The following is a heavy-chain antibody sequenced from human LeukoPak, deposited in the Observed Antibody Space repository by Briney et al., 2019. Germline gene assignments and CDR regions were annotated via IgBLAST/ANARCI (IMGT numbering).Heavy chain of an antibody. D-gene: IGHD3-10*01. Sequence: GGSLRLSCAASGFTFSSYGMHWVRQAPGKGLEWVAFIRYDGSNKYYADSVKGRFTISRDNSKNTLYLQMNSLRAEDTAVYYCAKDTVQDGSCLFDPWGQGTLVTVSS. CDR1: GFTFSSYG. CDR3: AKDTVQDGSCLFDP. J-gene: IGHJ5*02. V-gene: IGHV3-30*02. CDR2: IRYDGSNK.